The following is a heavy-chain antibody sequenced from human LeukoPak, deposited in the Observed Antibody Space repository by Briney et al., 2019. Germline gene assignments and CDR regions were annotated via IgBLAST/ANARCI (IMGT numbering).Heavy chain of an antibody. CDR1: GYTFSIYY. CDR3: VRSTTSVVFDI. D-gene: IGHD1-14*01. J-gene: IGHJ3*02. Sequence: ASVKVSCKASGYTFSIYYIHWVRQAPGQGLEWMGIINPSGGGTTYAQKFQGGVTMTRDTSTSTVYMELSSLRSEDTAIYYCVRSTTSVVFDIWGQGTMVTVSS. CDR2: INPSGGGT. V-gene: IGHV1-46*03.